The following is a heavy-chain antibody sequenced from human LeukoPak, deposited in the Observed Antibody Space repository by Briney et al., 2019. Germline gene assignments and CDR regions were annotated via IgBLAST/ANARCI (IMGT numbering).Heavy chain of an antibody. CDR3: AREGGRSSSWYSAYYYYYGMDV. CDR2: IYYSGST. Sequence: PSETLSLTCTVSGGSISSYYWSWIRQPPGKGLEWIGYIYYSGSTNYNPSLKSRVTISVDTSKNQFSLKLSSVTAADTAVYYCAREGGRSSSWYSAYYYYYGMDVWGQGTTVTIPS. V-gene: IGHV4-59*01. CDR1: GGSISSYY. D-gene: IGHD6-13*01. J-gene: IGHJ6*02.